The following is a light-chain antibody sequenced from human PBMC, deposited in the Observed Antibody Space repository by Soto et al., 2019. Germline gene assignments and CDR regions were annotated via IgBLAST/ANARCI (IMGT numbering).Light chain of an antibody. CDR3: SSYTSSSTLDYV. V-gene: IGLV2-14*01. CDR1: SSDVGGYNY. CDR2: EVS. J-gene: IGLJ1*01. Sequence: QSALTQPASVSGSPGQSITISCTGTSSDVGGYNYVSWYQQHPGKAPKLMIYEVSNRPSGVSNLFSGSKSGNTASLTISGLQAEDEADHYYSSYTSSSTLDYVFGTGTKVTVL.